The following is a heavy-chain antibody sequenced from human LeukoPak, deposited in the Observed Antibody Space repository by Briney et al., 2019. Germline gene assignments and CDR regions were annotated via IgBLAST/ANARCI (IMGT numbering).Heavy chain of an antibody. D-gene: IGHD5-24*01. CDR1: GFIFSDYW. J-gene: IGHJ4*02. Sequence: GGSLRLSCAASGFIFSDYWMSWVRQAPGKGLEWVANINQAGTEKYYVDSVKGRFTISRDSAENSLYLQTNSLRAEDTAVYYCARVRGGYYLDYWGQGTLVTVSS. V-gene: IGHV3-7*04. CDR3: ARVRGGYYLDY. CDR2: INQAGTEK.